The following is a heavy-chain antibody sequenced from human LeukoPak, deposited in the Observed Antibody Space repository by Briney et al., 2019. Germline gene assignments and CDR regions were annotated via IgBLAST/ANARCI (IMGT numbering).Heavy chain of an antibody. J-gene: IGHJ1*01. V-gene: IGHV1-18*01. Sequence: VASVKVSCKASGYTFTNYGFSWVRQATGQGLEWMGWISAYNGYTDYAQKFQFRVTMTTDTSTSTAYMELRSLRSDDTAVYYCARDKAVTTEVTQHFQHWGQGTLVTVSS. CDR2: ISAYNGYT. D-gene: IGHD4-23*01. CDR3: ARDKAVTTEVTQHFQH. CDR1: GYTFTNYG.